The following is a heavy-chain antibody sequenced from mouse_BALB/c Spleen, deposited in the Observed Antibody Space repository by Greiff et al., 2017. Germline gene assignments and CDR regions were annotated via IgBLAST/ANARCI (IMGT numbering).Heavy chain of an antibody. J-gene: IGHJ3*01. D-gene: IGHD2-4*01. CDR2: IYPGNVNT. CDR3: ARGDYDEEAWFAY. CDR1: GYTFTSYY. V-gene: IGHV1S56*01. Sequence: VQLQQSGPELVKPGASVRISCKASGYTFTSYYIHWVKQRPGQGLEWIGWIYPGNVNTKYNEKFKGKATLTADKSSSTAYMQLSSLTSEDSAVYFCARGDYDEEAWFAYWGQGTLVTVSA.